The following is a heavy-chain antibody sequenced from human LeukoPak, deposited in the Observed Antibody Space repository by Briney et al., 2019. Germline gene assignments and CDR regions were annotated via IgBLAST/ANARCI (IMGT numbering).Heavy chain of an antibody. Sequence: GASVKVSCKASGYTFTSYYMHWVRQAPGQGLEWMGIINPSGGSTSYAQKFQGRVTMTRDTSTSTVYMELSSLTSEDTAVYYCARVDREDAFDIWGQGTMVTVSS. CDR2: INPSGGST. V-gene: IGHV1-46*01. CDR1: GYTFTSYY. D-gene: IGHD1-26*01. J-gene: IGHJ3*02. CDR3: ARVDREDAFDI.